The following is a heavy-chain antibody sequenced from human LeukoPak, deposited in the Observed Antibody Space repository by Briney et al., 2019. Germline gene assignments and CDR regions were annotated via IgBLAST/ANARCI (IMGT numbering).Heavy chain of an antibody. J-gene: IGHJ4*02. Sequence: GESLRISCKGSGYSFTSYWISWVRQMPGKGLEWMGRIDPSDSYTNYSPSFQGHVTISADKSISTAYLQWSSLKASDTAMYYCARSPRCSGGSCPIDYWGQGTLVTVSS. CDR3: ARSPRCSGGSCPIDY. V-gene: IGHV5-10-1*01. D-gene: IGHD2-15*01. CDR1: GYSFTSYW. CDR2: IDPSDSYT.